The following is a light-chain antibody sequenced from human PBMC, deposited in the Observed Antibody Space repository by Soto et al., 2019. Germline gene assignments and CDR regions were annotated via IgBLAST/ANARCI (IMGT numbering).Light chain of an antibody. V-gene: IGLV2-14*01. CDR3: SSYTSSNTVI. Sequence: QSALTQPASMSGSPGQSITISCTGTSSDIGGYNYVSWYQQHPGKAPKLMIFDVSFRPSGVSNRFSASKSGNTASLTISGLQAEDEADYYCSSYTSSNTVIFGGGTQLTVL. J-gene: IGLJ7*01. CDR1: SSDIGGYNY. CDR2: DVS.